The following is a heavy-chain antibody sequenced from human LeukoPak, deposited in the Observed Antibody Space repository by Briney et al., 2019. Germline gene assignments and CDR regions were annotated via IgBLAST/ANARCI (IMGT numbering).Heavy chain of an antibody. CDR1: GGSISSSGYY. CDR3: ARHLYGDYGPFDY. CDR2: IYYSGST. V-gene: IGHV4-39*01. J-gene: IGHJ4*02. Sequence: SEILSLTCTVSGGSISSSGYYWGWIRQPPGKGLEWIGSIYYSGSTYYNPSLKSRVTISVDTSKNQFSLKVSSVTAADTALYYCARHLYGDYGPFDYWGQGTPVTVSS. D-gene: IGHD4-17*01.